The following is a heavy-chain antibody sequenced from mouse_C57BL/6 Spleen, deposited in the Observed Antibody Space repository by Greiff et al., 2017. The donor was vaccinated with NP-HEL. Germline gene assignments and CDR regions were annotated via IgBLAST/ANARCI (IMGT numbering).Heavy chain of an antibody. CDR1: GYAFTNYL. V-gene: IGHV1-54*01. J-gene: IGHJ1*03. D-gene: IGHD4-1*02. CDR3: ARCPTGTWYFDV. Sequence: VQLQQSGAELVRPGTSVKVSCKASGYAFTNYLIEWVKQRPGQGLEWIGVINPGSGGTNYNEKFKGKATLTADKSSSKAYMQISSLTSEDSAVYFCARCPTGTWYFDVWGTGTTVTVSS. CDR2: INPGSGGT.